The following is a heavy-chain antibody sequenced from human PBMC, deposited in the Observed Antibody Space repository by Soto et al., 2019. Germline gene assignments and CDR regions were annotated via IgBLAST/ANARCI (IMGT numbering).Heavy chain of an antibody. Sequence: EVQLVESGGGVVQPGGSLRLSCAASGFTVSSNYMSWVRQAPGKGLEWVSVIYSGGSTYYADSVKGRFTISRDNSKNTLYLQMNSLRAEDTAVYYCASSADCYSFLCHWGQGTLVTVSS. V-gene: IGHV3-66*01. CDR3: ASSADCYSFLCH. CDR2: IYSGGST. CDR1: GFTVSSNY. D-gene: IGHD2-21*02. J-gene: IGHJ4*02.